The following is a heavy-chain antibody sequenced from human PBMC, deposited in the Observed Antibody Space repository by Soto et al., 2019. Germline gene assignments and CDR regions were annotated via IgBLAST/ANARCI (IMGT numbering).Heavy chain of an antibody. CDR3: AKMNDDGTYVYFQH. CDR1: GASFSGYY. V-gene: IGHV4-34*01. CDR2: INHSGST. J-gene: IGHJ1*01. Sequence: QVQIQQWGAGLLKPSETLSLTCAVSGASFSGYYWSWIRQSPGKGLEWIGEINHSGSTNYRPSLKRRVTMSVHTSKNEFSLNLSSVTAADTAVYYCAKMNDDGTYVYFQHCGQGTLVTVSS. D-gene: IGHD4-17*01.